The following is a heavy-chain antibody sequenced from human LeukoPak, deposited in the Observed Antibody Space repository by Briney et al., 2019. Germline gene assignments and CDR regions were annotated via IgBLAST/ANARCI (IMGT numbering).Heavy chain of an antibody. J-gene: IGHJ4*02. V-gene: IGHV3-23*01. CDR3: AKSHYYGSGSIDY. D-gene: IGHD3-10*01. CDR2: VSASGDST. CDR1: GFTFSSYA. Sequence: GSLRLSCAASGFTFSSYAMSWVRQAPGKGLAWISTVSASGDSTSFADSVKGRFTISRDNSKNALYLQVNSLRADDAALYYCAKSHYYGSGSIDYWGQGTLVTVSS.